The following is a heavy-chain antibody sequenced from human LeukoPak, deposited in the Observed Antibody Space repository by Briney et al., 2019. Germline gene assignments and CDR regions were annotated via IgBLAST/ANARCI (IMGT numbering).Heavy chain of an antibody. J-gene: IGHJ4*02. CDR2: ISSSSSYM. D-gene: IGHD3-10*01. V-gene: IGHV3-21*01. Sequence: GGSLRLSCAASGFTFSSYEMKWVRQAPGTGLEWVSSISSSSSYMYYAVSVKGRFTISRDNAKNSLYLQMNSLSAEDTAVYYCARDGSGSYLYWGQGTLVTVSS. CDR3: ARDGSGSYLY. CDR1: GFTFSSYE.